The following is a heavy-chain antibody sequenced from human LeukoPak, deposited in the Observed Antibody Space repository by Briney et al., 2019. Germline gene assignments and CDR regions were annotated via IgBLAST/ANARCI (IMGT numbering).Heavy chain of an antibody. CDR2: FYDTGNT. CDR1: GAPISRSY. J-gene: IGHJ4*02. V-gene: IGHV4-59*08. D-gene: IGHD2-2*01. Sequence: SETLPLTCTVSGAPISRSYWSWIRQSPGKGLEWIGYFYDTGNTNNNPSLKSRVTMSVDTSRNEFSLKLTSVTAADTAMYYCAKHRRTSSTSPYDHWGQGTLVTVSS. CDR3: AKHRRTSSTSPYDH.